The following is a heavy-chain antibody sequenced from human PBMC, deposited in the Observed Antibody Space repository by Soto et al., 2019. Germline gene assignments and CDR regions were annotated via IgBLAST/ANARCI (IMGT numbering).Heavy chain of an antibody. J-gene: IGHJ4*02. CDR3: ARQAYQYDTISFGY. CDR2: IYPGDSNT. D-gene: IGHD3-22*01. Sequence: LGESLKISCKGSGYRFTTYWIGWVRQMPGKGLEWMGLIYPGDSNTRFSPSFQGQVTISVDMSISTAYLQWSSLRVSDTAMYYCARQAYQYDTISFGYWGQGTLVTVSS. CDR1: GYRFTTYW. V-gene: IGHV5-51*01.